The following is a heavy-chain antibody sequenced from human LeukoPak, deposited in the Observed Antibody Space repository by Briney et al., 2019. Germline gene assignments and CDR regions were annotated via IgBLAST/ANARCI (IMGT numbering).Heavy chain of an antibody. CDR3: ARVTIFGVVIGPTPYYYYYMDV. J-gene: IGHJ6*03. CDR1: GYTFTSYG. D-gene: IGHD3-3*01. Sequence: ASVKVSCKASGYTFTSYGISWVRQAPGQGLEWMGWISAYNGNTNYAQKLQGRVTMTTDTSTSTAYMELRSLRSDDTAVYYCARVTIFGVVIGPTPYYYYYMDVWDKGTTVTVSS. V-gene: IGHV1-18*01. CDR2: ISAYNGNT.